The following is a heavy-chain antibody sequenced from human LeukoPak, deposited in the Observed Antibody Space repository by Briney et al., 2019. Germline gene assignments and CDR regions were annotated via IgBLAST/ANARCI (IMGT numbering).Heavy chain of an antibody. Sequence: GGSLRLSCAGSGFTFSSYWMHWVRQAPGKGLVWDSRISTDASSTTYADSVKGRFTISRDNAKGTLYLQMSSLRAEDTAVYYCTGHHQAYSRTYWGQGTLVTVSS. CDR2: ISTDASST. V-gene: IGHV3-74*01. CDR3: TGHHQAYSRTY. CDR1: GFTFSSYW. D-gene: IGHD4-11*01. J-gene: IGHJ4*02.